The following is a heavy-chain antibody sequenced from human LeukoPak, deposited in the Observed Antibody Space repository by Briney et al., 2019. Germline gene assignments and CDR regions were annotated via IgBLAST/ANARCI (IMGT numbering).Heavy chain of an antibody. CDR2: INHSGST. CDR3: ARGQGIVVVPAANWFDP. V-gene: IGHV4-34*01. Sequence: PSETLSLTCAVYGDSFSGYYWSRIRQPPGKGLEWIGEINHSGSTNYNPSLKSRVTISVDTSKNQFSLKLSSVTAADTAVYYCARGQGIVVVPAANWFDPWGQGTLVTVSS. D-gene: IGHD2-2*01. J-gene: IGHJ5*02. CDR1: GDSFSGYY.